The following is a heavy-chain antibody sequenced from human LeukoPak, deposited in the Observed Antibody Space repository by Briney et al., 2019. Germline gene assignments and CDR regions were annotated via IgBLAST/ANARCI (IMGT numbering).Heavy chain of an antibody. V-gene: IGHV3-48*03. D-gene: IGHD5-18*01. CDR2: ISSSGSTI. Sequence: GGSLRLSCAASGFTFSSYEMNWVRQAPGKGLEWVSYISSSGSTIYYADSVRGRFTISRDNSKDTLHLQMNSLRADDTAVYYCAKAPGEYSSTWGQGTMVTVSS. J-gene: IGHJ3*01. CDR1: GFTFSSYE. CDR3: AKAPGEYSST.